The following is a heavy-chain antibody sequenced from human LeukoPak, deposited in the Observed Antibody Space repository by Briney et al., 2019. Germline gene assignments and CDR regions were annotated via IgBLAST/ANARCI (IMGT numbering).Heavy chain of an antibody. J-gene: IGHJ4*02. Sequence: SETLSLTCTVSGGSISSGGYYWSWIRQHPGKGLEWIGYIYYSGSTYYNPSLKSRVTISVDTSKNQFSLKLSSVTAADTAVYYCARSLLFSTQGAFDYWGQGTLVTVSS. D-gene: IGHD3-3*02. V-gene: IGHV4-31*03. CDR2: IYYSGST. CDR3: ARSLLFSTQGAFDY. CDR1: GGSISSGGYY.